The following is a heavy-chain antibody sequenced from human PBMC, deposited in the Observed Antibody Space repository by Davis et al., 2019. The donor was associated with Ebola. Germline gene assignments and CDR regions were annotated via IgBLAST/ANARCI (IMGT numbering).Heavy chain of an antibody. V-gene: IGHV4-59*01. D-gene: IGHD6-19*01. CDR2: IYYSGST. CDR3: ARGRVAVAGFDY. J-gene: IGHJ4*02. Sequence: MPSETLSLTCAVYGGSFSGYYWSWIRQPPGKGLEWIGYIYYSGSTNYNPSLKSRVTISVDTSKNQFSLKLSSVTAADTAMYYCARGRVAVAGFDYWGQGILVTVSS. CDR1: GGSFSGYY.